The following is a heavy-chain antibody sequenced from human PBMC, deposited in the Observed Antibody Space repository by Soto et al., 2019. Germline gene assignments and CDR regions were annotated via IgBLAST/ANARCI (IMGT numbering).Heavy chain of an antibody. CDR3: ARGPVDTAMVTNFDY. Sequence: ASVKVSCKASGGTFSSYAISWVRQAPGQGLEWMGGIIPIFGTANYAQKFQGRVTITADESTSTAYMELSSLRSEDTAVYYCARGPVDTAMVTNFDYWGQGTLVTVSS. D-gene: IGHD5-18*01. CDR2: IIPIFGTA. CDR1: GGTFSSYA. J-gene: IGHJ4*02. V-gene: IGHV1-69*13.